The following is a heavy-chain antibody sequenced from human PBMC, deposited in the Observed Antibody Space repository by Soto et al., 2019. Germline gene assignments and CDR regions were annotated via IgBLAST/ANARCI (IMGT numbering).Heavy chain of an antibody. CDR1: GGSISSGGYY. J-gene: IGHJ6*02. D-gene: IGHD2-15*01. V-gene: IGHV4-31*03. CDR3: ARDPAYCSGGSCSFGDYYYGMDV. Sequence: QVQLQESGPGLVKPSQTLSLTCTVSGGSISSGGYYWSWIRQHPGKGLEWIGYIYYSGSTYYNPSLKSRVTISVDTSKNQFSLKLRSVTAADTAVYYCARDPAYCSGGSCSFGDYYYGMDVWGQGPTVTVSS. CDR2: IYYSGST.